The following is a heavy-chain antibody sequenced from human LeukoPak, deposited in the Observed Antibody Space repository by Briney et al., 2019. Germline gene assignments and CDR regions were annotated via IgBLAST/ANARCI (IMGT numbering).Heavy chain of an antibody. D-gene: IGHD3-3*01. J-gene: IGHJ4*02. CDR3: TRGAFFLDY. V-gene: IGHV1-2*06. CDR1: GYTFTEYY. CDR2: ISPNNGGT. Sequence: GASVTVSCKTSGYTFTEYYIHWLRQAPGQGLEWMGRISPNNGGTDFAQNFQGRVIMTRDTSIRTAYLELSNLRSDDTAVYYCTRGAFFLDYWGQGTLVTVSS.